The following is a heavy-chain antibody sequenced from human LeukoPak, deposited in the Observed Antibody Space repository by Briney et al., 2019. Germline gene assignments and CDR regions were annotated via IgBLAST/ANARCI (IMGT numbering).Heavy chain of an antibody. CDR1: GGSFSGYY. V-gene: IGHV4-34*01. CDR3: ARVSRSSSREDY. D-gene: IGHD6-6*01. J-gene: IGHJ4*02. CDR2: INHSGST. Sequence: SETLSLTCAVYGGSFSGYYWSWIRQPPGKGLEWIGEINHSGSTNHNPSLKSRVTISVDTSKNQFSLKLSSVTAADTAVYYCARVSRSSSREDYWGQGTLVTVSS.